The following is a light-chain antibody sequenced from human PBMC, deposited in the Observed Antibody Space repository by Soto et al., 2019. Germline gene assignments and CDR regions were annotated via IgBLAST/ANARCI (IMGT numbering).Light chain of an antibody. CDR3: QHYNDWPPTWT. CDR2: GAS. Sequence: EIVMTQSPATLSVSPGERATLSCRASQSVGSKLAWYQQKPGQTPRVLIYGASTRATGIPARFSGSGSGTEFTLTISSLQSEDSAVYHCQHYNDWPPTWTFGQGTKVEIK. J-gene: IGKJ1*01. CDR1: QSVGSK. V-gene: IGKV3-15*01.